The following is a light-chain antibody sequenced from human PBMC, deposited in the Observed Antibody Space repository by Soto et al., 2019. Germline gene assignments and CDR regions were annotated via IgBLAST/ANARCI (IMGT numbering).Light chain of an antibody. V-gene: IGLV1-44*01. CDR3: AAWDDRLNGRGV. J-gene: IGLJ2*01. Sequence: QSVLTQPPSASGTPGQRVTVSCSGNSSNIGSNTVNWYQQFPGTASKLLIYSNNQRPSGVPDRFSGSTSGTSASLAISGLQSEDAADYYCAAWDDRLNGRGVFGGGTKLTVL. CDR1: SSNIGSNT. CDR2: SNN.